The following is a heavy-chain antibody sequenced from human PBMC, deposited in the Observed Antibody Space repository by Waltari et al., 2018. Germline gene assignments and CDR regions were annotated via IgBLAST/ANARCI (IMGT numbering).Heavy chain of an antibody. CDR2: LDPEDGET. J-gene: IGHJ3*02. Sequence: QVQLVQSGAEVKKPGASVKVSCKVSGYTLTELSMHWVRQAPGKGLEWMGGLDPEDGETIYARKIQGRVTLTEDTSTDTAYMELSSLRSEDTAVYYCATLQDSSGYYGPRGNDAFDIWGQGTMVTVSS. D-gene: IGHD3-22*01. CDR1: GYTLTELS. V-gene: IGHV1-24*01. CDR3: ATLQDSSGYYGPRGNDAFDI.